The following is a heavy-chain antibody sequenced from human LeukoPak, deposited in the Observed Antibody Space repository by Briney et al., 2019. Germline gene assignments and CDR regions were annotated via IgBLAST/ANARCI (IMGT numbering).Heavy chain of an antibody. J-gene: IGHJ4*02. CDR2: IRSKANSYAT. D-gene: IGHD2-2*01. Sequence: PGGSLRLSCAASGFTFSGSAMHWVRQASGKGLEWVGRIRSKANSYATAYAASVKGRFTISRDDSKNTAYLQMNSLKTEDTAVYYCAKGGWGPAALPLDYWGQGTLVTVSS. CDR3: AKGGWGPAALPLDY. V-gene: IGHV3-73*01. CDR1: GFTFSGSA.